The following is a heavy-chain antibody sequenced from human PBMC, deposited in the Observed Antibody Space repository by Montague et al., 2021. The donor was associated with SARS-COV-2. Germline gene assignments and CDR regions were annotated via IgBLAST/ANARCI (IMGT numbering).Heavy chain of an antibody. CDR2: INHSGST. J-gene: IGHJ5*02. CDR1: GGSFSGYY. Sequence: SETLSLTCAVYGGSFSGYYWRWIRQHPRKGLEWIGEINHSGSTNYNPSFKSRVTISVDTSKNQFSLKLSSVTAADTAVYYCSSLTLVYCSSTSCYSDWFDPWGQGTMVTVSS. D-gene: IGHD2-2*02. V-gene: IGHV4-34*01. CDR3: SSLTLVYCSSTSCYSDWFDP.